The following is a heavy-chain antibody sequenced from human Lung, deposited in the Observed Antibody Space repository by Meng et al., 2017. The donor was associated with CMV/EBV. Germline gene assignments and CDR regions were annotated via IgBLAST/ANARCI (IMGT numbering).Heavy chain of an antibody. Sequence: PVQSGSDLKKPGGPVKCSCKVSGYTFTSYARNWVRPAPGQGLEWMGWINPTTGNPTYAQGFTGRFVFSLDTSVSTAYLQISSLKAADTAVYYCARLYCSGGSCYTIDYWGQGTLVTVSS. J-gene: IGHJ4*02. CDR1: GYTFTSYA. CDR3: ARLYCSGGSCYTIDY. V-gene: IGHV7-4-1*02. D-gene: IGHD2-15*01. CDR2: INPTTGNP.